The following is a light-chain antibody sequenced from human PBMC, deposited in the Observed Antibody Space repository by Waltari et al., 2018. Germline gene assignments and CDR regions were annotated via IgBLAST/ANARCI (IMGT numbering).Light chain of an antibody. CDR1: QSVNHY. CDR3: HHRSSWPYT. CDR2: DAS. Sequence: EIVLTQSPATLSSSPGERATLSCRASQSVNHYLAWYQQKPGQAPRLLIYDASNRATATPARFSGSGSGTDFTLTISSLEPEDFAVYYCHHRSSWPYTFGQGTKLEIK. J-gene: IGKJ2*01. V-gene: IGKV3-11*01.